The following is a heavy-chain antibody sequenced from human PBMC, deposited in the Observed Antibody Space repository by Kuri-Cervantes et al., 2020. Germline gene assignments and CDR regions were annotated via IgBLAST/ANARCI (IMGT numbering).Heavy chain of an antibody. J-gene: IGHJ4*02. Sequence: GSLRLSCAVSAYSISSGYYWGWIRQPPGKGLEWIGSIHHSGSTYYNPSLKSRVTVSVDTSKNQFSLKLSSVTAADTAVYYCARGREWRQKYYFDYWGQGTLVTVSS. CDR3: ARGREWRQKYYFDY. CDR1: AYSISSGYY. V-gene: IGHV4-38-2*01. D-gene: IGHD3-3*01. CDR2: IHHSGST.